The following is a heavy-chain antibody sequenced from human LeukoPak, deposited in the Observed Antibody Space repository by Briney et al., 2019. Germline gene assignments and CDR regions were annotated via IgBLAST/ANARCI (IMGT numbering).Heavy chain of an antibody. CDR2: ISSSGST. Sequence: PSETLSLTCTVSGDSISSGDYYWSWIRQPAGKGLEWIGRISSSGSTNYNPSLKSRVTISVDTSKNQFSLKLNSVTAADTAVYYCARTLGDYGSGSYYYWGQGTLVTVSS. J-gene: IGHJ4*02. CDR3: ARTLGDYGSGSYYY. V-gene: IGHV4-61*02. CDR1: GDSISSGDYY. D-gene: IGHD3-10*01.